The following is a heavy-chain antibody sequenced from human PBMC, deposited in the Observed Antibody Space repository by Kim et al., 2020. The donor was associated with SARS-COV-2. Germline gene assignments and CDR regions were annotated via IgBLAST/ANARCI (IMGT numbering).Heavy chain of an antibody. CDR3: ARDRYDGTDY. CDR2: ST. J-gene: IGHJ4*02. D-gene: IGHD3-3*01. Sequence: STYYNPSLKSRVTISVDTSKNQFSLKLSSVTAADTAVYYCARDRYDGTDYWGQGTLVTVSS. V-gene: IGHV4-31*02.